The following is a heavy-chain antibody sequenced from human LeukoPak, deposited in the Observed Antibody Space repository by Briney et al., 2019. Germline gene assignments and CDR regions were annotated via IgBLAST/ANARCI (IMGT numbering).Heavy chain of an antibody. J-gene: IGHJ5*02. CDR2: ISSSGSTI. V-gene: IGHV3-48*03. CDR3: ARGLYCGGDCYPSRFDP. Sequence: GGSLRLSCAASGFTFSSYEMNWVRQAPGKGLEWDSYISSSGSTIYYADSVKGRFTISRDNAKNSLYLQMNSLRAEDTAVYYCARGLYCGGDCYPSRFDPWGQGTLVTVSS. D-gene: IGHD2-21*02. CDR1: GFTFSSYE.